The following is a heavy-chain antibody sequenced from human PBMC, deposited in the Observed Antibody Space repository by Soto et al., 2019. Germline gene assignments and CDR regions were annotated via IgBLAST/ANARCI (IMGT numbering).Heavy chain of an antibody. CDR1: GFIFSGYG. J-gene: IGHJ4*02. CDR2: IFKDGNTK. V-gene: IGHV3-30*03. D-gene: IGHD1-1*01. CDR3: ARGDSWTGWD. Sequence: QVQLVESGGGVVQPGRSLRLSCAASGFIFSGYGMHWVRQAPGKGLEWVALIFKDGNTKNYADSVKGRFTISRDNSKNTLGLQMNSLTPDDTAVYYCARGDSWTGWDWGQGTLVTVSS.